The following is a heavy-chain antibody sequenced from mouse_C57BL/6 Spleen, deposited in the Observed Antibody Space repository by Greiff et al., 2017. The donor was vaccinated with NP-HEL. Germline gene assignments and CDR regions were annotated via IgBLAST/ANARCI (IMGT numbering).Heavy chain of an antibody. CDR1: GYAFTNYL. CDR2: INPGSGGT. V-gene: IGHV1-54*01. CDR3: ARSGNFDY. J-gene: IGHJ2*01. D-gene: IGHD3-1*01. Sequence: QVQLQQSGAELVRPGTSVKVSCKASGYAFTNYLIGWVKQRPGQGLEWIGVINPGSGGTNYNEKFKGKATLTADKSSSTAYMQLSSLTSEDSAVYICARSGNFDYWGQGTTLTVSS.